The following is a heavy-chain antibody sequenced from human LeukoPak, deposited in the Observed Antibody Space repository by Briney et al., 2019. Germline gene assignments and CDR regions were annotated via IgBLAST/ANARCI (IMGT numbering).Heavy chain of an antibody. CDR2: INPNSGGT. Sequence: ASVKVSCKASGGTFSSYAISWVRQAPGQGLEWMGWINPNSGGTNYAQKFQGWVTMTRDTSISTAYMELSRLRSDDTAVYYCARVSIAGRFGYYYYYGMDVWGQGTTVTVSS. V-gene: IGHV1-2*04. D-gene: IGHD6-6*01. CDR1: GGTFSSYA. CDR3: ARVSIAGRFGYYYYYGMDV. J-gene: IGHJ6*02.